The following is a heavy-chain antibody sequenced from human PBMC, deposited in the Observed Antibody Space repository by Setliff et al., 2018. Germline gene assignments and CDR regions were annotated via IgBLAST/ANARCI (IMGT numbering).Heavy chain of an antibody. D-gene: IGHD3-16*01. CDR3: ARDGGEY. CDR1: GGSISSSSYY. Sequence: ETLSLTCTVSGGSISSSSYYWGWIRQPPGKGLEWVANIKQDGSEKYYVDSVKGRFTISRDNAKNSLYLQMNSLRAEDTAVYYCARDGGEYWGQGTLVTVSS. V-gene: IGHV3-7*01. CDR2: IKQDGSEK. J-gene: IGHJ4*02.